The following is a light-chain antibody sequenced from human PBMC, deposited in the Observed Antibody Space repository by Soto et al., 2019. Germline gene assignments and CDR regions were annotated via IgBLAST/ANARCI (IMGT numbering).Light chain of an antibody. CDR3: QQYNNCPRK. CDR1: QSISSY. V-gene: IGKV1-39*01. Sequence: DIQMTQSPSSLSASVGDRVTITCRASQSISSYLNWYQHKPGKAPNLLIYAATTLQSGVPSRFSGSGSGTDLTLTISSLQPEDFAVYYCQQYNNCPRKFGKGAKVDI. J-gene: IGKJ1*01. CDR2: AAT.